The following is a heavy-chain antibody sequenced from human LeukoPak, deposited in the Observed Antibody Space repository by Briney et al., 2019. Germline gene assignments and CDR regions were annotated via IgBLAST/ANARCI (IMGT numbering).Heavy chain of an antibody. CDR1: GFTFSSYG. D-gene: IGHD4-17*01. CDR2: IWYDGSNK. J-gene: IGHJ4*02. CDR3: ARDQAGDYGDPRPVYYFDY. Sequence: GGSLRLSCAASGFTFSSYGMHWVRQAPGKGLEWVAVIWYDGSNKYYADSVKGRFTTSRDNSKNTLYLQMNSLRAEDTAVYYCARDQAGDYGDPRPVYYFDYWGQGTLVTVSS. V-gene: IGHV3-33*01.